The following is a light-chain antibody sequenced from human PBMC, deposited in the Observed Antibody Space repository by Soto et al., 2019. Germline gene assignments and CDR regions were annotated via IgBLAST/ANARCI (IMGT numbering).Light chain of an antibody. V-gene: IGLV2-14*01. J-gene: IGLJ2*01. CDR2: DVS. CDR1: SSDVGGHNY. Sequence: QSALTQPASVSGSPGQSITISCTGTSSDVGGHNYVSWYQQHPGKAPTLMIYDVSNRPSGVSNRFSASKSGNTASLTISGLHEEEEDDDYCCSYTGSSTVVFGGGTQLTVL. CDR3: CSYTGSSTVV.